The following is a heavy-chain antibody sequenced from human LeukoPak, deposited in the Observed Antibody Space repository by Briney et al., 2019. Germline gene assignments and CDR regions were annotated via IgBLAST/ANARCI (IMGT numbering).Heavy chain of an antibody. CDR3: ARDRGNYDAFDI. V-gene: IGHV1-69*05. CDR2: IIPIFGTA. Sequence: GSSVKVSCKASGGTFSSYAISWVRQAPGQGLEWMGGIIPIFGTANYAQKFQGRVTITTDESTSTAYMELSSLRSEGTAVYYCARDRGNYDAFDIWGQGTMVTVSS. CDR1: GGTFSSYA. J-gene: IGHJ3*02. D-gene: IGHD1-7*01.